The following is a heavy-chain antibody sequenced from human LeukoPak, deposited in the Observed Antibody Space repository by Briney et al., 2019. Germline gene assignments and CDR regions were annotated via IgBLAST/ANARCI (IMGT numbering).Heavy chain of an antibody. D-gene: IGHD3-10*01. CDR3: ARGYYMGYGSGNYPENFDS. CDR2: IYYSGST. J-gene: IGHJ4*02. CDR1: GGSISSYY. Sequence: SETLSLTCTVSGGSISSYYWSWIRQPPGKGLEWIGYIYYSGSTNYNPSLKSRVTISVDTSKNQFSLKLSSVTAADTAVYYCARGYYMGYGSGNYPENFDSWGQGTLITVSS. V-gene: IGHV4-59*01.